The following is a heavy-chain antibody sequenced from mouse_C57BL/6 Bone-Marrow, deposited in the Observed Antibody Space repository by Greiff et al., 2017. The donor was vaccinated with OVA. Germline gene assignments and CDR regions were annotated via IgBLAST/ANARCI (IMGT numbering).Heavy chain of an antibody. V-gene: IGHV1-15*01. D-gene: IGHD2-3*01. CDR3: ARARWLLRTLWYFDV. CDR2: IDPETGGT. CDR1: GYTFTDYE. Sequence: QVQLQQSGAELVRPGASVTLSCKASGYTFTDYEMHWVKQTPVHGLEWIGAIDPETGGTAYNQKFKGKAILTADKSSSTAYMELRSLTSEDSAVYYCARARWLLRTLWYFDVWGTGTTVTVSS. J-gene: IGHJ1*03.